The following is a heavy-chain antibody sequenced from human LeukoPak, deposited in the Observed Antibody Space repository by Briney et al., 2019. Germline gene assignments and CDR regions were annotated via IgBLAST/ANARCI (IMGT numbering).Heavy chain of an antibody. V-gene: IGHV3-11*04. CDR3: ARGNWFGELLFDY. CDR1: GFTFSDYY. J-gene: IGHJ4*02. D-gene: IGHD3-10*01. Sequence: GGSLRLSCAASGFTFSDYYMSWIRQAPGKGLEWVSYISSSGSTIYYADSVKGRFTISRDNAKNSLYLQMNSPRAEDTAVYYCARGNWFGELLFDYWGQGTLVTVSS. CDR2: ISSSGSTI.